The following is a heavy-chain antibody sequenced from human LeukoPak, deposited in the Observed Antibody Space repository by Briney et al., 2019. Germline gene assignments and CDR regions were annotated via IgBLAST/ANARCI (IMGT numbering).Heavy chain of an antibody. CDR2: ISSSSSTI. V-gene: IGHV3-48*01. J-gene: IGHJ4*02. CDR1: GFTFSSYS. D-gene: IGHD3-22*01. Sequence: GGSLRLSCAASGFTFSSYSMNWVRQAPGKGLEWVSYISSSSSTIYYADSVKGRFTISRDNAKNSLYLQMNSLRAEDTAVYYCAKTPGGYYYDSSGYYYNYFDYWGQGTLVTVSS. CDR3: AKTPGGYYYDSSGYYYNYFDY.